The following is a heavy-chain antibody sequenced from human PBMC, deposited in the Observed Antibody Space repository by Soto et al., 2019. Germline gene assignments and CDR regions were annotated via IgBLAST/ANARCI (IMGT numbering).Heavy chain of an antibody. CDR1: GFTFSDHY. CDR2: TRNKANSYTT. D-gene: IGHD3-22*01. Sequence: EVQLVESGGGLVQPGGSLRLSCVASGFTFSDHYMEWVRQAPGKGLEWVGRTRNKANSYTTEYAASVKGRFSISRDVSKNSLYLQTNSLKTDDTAVYYCARGGPYEPLVYWGQGTLVTVSS. J-gene: IGHJ4*02. CDR3: ARGGPYEPLVY. V-gene: IGHV3-72*01.